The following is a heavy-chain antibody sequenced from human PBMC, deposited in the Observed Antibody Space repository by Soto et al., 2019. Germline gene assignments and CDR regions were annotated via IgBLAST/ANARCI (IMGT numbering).Heavy chain of an antibody. CDR1: GFTFSNYG. CDR3: ARDMPGIRGAQTFTNWFDP. CDR2: ISNGGSNE. J-gene: IGHJ5*02. V-gene: IGHV3-30*03. Sequence: VQLVESGGGVVQPGRSLRLSCAASGFTFSNYGIHWVRQAPGKGLEWVAGISNGGSNEYYADSVRGRLTISREDSKSTLYMQMKSLRAEGTAVYYCARDMPGIRGAQTFTNWFDPWGQGTLVTVSS. D-gene: IGHD3-10*01.